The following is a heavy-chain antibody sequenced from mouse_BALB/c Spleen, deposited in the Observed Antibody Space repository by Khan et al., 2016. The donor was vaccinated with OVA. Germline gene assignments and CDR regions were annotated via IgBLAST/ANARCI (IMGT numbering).Heavy chain of an antibody. CDR1: GYTFTSYT. CDR3: VREGAYHRSDGWFAY. D-gene: IGHD2-14*01. CDR2: INPSNDYT. V-gene: IGHV1-4*01. J-gene: IGHJ3*01. Sequence: QVQLKQSGAELARPGASVKMSCKASGYTFTSYTMHWVKQRPGQGLEWIGYINPSNDYTNYNQNFKDKATLIVDKSSSPAYMQLSSLTSEDSSVYYGVREGAYHRSDGWFAYGGQGTLVTVSA.